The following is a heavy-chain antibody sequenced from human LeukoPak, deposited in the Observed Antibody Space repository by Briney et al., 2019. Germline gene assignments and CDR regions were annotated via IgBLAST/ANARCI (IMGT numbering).Heavy chain of an antibody. Sequence: PGGSLRLSCAASGFTFSSYSMNWVRQAPGKGLEGVSSISRSSSYIYNADSVKGRFTISRDNAKNSLYLQMNSLRAEDTAVYYCARDSAMARGVDDAFDIWGQGTMVTVSS. D-gene: IGHD3-10*01. CDR3: ARDSAMARGVDDAFDI. CDR1: GFTFSSYS. CDR2: ISRSSSYI. J-gene: IGHJ3*02. V-gene: IGHV3-21*01.